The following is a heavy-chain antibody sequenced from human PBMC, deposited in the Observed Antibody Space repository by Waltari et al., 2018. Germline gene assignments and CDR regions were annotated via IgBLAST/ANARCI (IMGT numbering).Heavy chain of an antibody. CDR3: AREGDYGEHPRLDY. CDR1: GGSISSGSYY. CDR2: IYTSGST. Sequence: QVQLQESGPGLVKPSQTLSLTCTVSGGSISSGSYYWSWIRQPAGKGLEWIGRIYTSGSTTYNPTLKSRVTISVDTSKNQFSLKLSSVTAADTAVYYCAREGDYGEHPRLDYWGQGTLVTVSS. V-gene: IGHV4-61*02. J-gene: IGHJ4*02. D-gene: IGHD4-17*01.